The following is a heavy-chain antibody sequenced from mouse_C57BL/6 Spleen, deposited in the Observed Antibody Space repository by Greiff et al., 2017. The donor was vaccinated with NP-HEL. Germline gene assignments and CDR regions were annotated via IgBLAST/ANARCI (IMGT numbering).Heavy chain of an antibody. CDR3: ARSGPQAWFAY. CDR1: GYAFSSYW. CDR2: IYPGDGDT. D-gene: IGHD3-1*01. J-gene: IGHJ3*01. Sequence: VQLVESGAELVKPGASVKISCKASGYAFSSYWMNWVKQRPGKGLEWIGQIYPGDGDTNYNGKFKGKATLTADKSSSTAYMQLSSLTSEDSAVYFCARSGPQAWFAYWGQGTLVTVSA. V-gene: IGHV1-80*01.